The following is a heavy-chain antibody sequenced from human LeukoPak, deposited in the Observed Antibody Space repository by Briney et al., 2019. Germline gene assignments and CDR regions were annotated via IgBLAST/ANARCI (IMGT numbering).Heavy chain of an antibody. CDR1: GFTFSSYS. V-gene: IGHV3-21*01. D-gene: IGHD1-26*01. CDR2: ISSSSSYI. CDR3: ARDQYRGGATPDY. J-gene: IGHJ4*02. Sequence: KPGGSLRLSCAASGFTFSSYSMNWVRQAPGKGLEWVSSISSSSSYIYYADSVKGRFTISRDNAKNSLYLQMNSLRAEDTAVYYCARDQYRGGATPDYWGQGTLVTVSS.